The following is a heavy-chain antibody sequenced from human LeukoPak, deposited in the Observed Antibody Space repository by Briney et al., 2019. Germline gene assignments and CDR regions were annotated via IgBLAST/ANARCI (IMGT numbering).Heavy chain of an antibody. Sequence: SETLSLTCTVAGDSISRSSYFWAWIRQPPGKGLEWIGSVYSSGSTYYNPSLRSQITISVDTSKNQFSLKLTSVAAADTAMYYCTRDMEYPGAGFDYWGQGIPVTVSS. V-gene: IGHV4-39*07. J-gene: IGHJ4*02. D-gene: IGHD3-3*01. CDR1: GDSISRSSYF. CDR3: TRDMEYPGAGFDY. CDR2: VYSSGST.